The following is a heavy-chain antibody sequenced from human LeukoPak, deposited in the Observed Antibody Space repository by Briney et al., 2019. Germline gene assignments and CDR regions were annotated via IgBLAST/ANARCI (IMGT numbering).Heavy chain of an antibody. V-gene: IGHV4-39*01. CDR2: IYYSGST. Sequence: SETLSLTCTVSGGSISSSSYYWGWIRQPPGKGLEWIGSIYYSGSTYYNPSLKSRVTISVDTSKNQFSLKLSSVTAADTAVYYCARPGEEMATGPFDYWGQGTLVTVSS. CDR3: ARPGEEMATGPFDY. D-gene: IGHD5-24*01. J-gene: IGHJ4*02. CDR1: GGSISSSSYY.